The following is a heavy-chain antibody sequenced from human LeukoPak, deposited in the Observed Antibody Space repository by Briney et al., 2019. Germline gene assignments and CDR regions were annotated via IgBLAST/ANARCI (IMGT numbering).Heavy chain of an antibody. D-gene: IGHD1/OR15-1a*01. V-gene: IGHV1-3*01. CDR2: INAGNGNT. J-gene: IGHJ3*02. Sequence: ASVKVSCKASGYTFTSYAMHWVRQAPGQRLEWMGWINAGNGNTKYSQKLQGRVTMTTDTSTSTAYMELRSLRSDDTAVYYCARSEQGAFDIWGQGTMVTVSS. CDR1: GYTFTSYA. CDR3: ARSEQGAFDI.